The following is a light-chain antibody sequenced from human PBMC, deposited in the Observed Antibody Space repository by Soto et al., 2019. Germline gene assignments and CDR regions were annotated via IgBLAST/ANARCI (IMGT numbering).Light chain of an antibody. Sequence: EIVLTQSPGTLSLSPGDRTTLSCRASQSVSTSLAWYHHKPGEAPRLLISDASIRAAGIPDRFSGSGSGTDFTLTISSLQPDDFATYYCQHYNSYSEAFGQGTKVDIK. V-gene: IGKV3-20*01. CDR3: QHYNSYSEA. CDR2: DAS. CDR1: QSVSTS. J-gene: IGKJ1*01.